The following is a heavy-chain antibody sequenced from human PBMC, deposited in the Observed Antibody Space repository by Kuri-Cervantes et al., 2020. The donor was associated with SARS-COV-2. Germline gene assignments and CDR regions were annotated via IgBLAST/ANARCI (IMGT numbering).Heavy chain of an antibody. CDR2: INSDGSST. J-gene: IGHJ6*02. D-gene: IGHD3-3*01. V-gene: IGHV3-74*01. Sequence: GESLKISCAASGFTFSSYWMHWVRQAPGKGLVWVSRINSDGSSTSYADSVKGRFTISRDNAKNTLYLQMNSLRAEDTAVYYCARDGTYYDFWSGYYPNYYYYGMDVWGQGTAVTVSS. CDR3: ARDGTYYDFWSGYYPNYYYYGMDV. CDR1: GFTFSSYW.